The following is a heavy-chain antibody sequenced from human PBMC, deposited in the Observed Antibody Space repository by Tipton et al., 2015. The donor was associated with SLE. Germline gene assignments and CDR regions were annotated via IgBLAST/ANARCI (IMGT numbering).Heavy chain of an antibody. CDR1: GGSISSYY. CDR2: IYYSGST. V-gene: IGHV4-59*01. J-gene: IGHJ6*03. CDR3: ARGGGIRFLEWDFYYMAV. Sequence: TLSLTCTVSGGSISSYYWSWIRQPPGKGLEWIGYIYYSGSTNYNPSLKSRVTISVDTSKNQFSLKLSSVTAADTAVYYCARGGGIRFLEWDFYYMAVWGKGTTVTVSS. D-gene: IGHD3-3*01.